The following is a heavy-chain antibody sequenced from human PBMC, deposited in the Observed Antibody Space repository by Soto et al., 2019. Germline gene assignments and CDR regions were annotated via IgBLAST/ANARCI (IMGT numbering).Heavy chain of an antibody. J-gene: IGHJ4*02. CDR2: IIPIFGTA. CDR3: ARGGELITNVY. CDR1: GGTFSSYA. V-gene: IGHV1-69*13. Sequence: GASVKVSCKACGGTFSSYAISWVRQAPGQGLEWMGGIIPIFGTANYAQKFQGRVTITADESTSTAYMELSSLRSEDTAVYYCARGGELITNVYWGQGTLVTVSS. D-gene: IGHD3-22*01.